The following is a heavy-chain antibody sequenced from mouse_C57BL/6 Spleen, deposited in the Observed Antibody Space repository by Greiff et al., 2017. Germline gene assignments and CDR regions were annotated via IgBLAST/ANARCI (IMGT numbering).Heavy chain of an antibody. CDR3: ARWPITTVVATCFDF. D-gene: IGHD1-1*01. V-gene: IGHV5-4*03. CDR2: ISDGVSYT. Sequence: EVKLVESGGGLVKPGGSLKLSCAASGFTFSSYAMSWVRQTPEKRLEWVATISDGVSYTYYPDNVKGRFTISRDNAKNNLYLQMSHMRSENTAMYYIARWPITTVVATCFDFWGTGTTVTVSS. CDR1: GFTFSSYA. J-gene: IGHJ1*03.